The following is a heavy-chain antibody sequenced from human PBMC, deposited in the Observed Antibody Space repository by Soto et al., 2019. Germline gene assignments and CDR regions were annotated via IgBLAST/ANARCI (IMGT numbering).Heavy chain of an antibody. CDR2: IGANGGTT. CDR1: GFTFSSFA. J-gene: IGHJ4*02. D-gene: IGHD1-20*01. V-gene: IGHV3-23*01. CDR3: AKPPDYNWNDY. Sequence: GGSLRLSCAASGFTFSSFAMSWVRQAPGKGLEWVSAIGANGGTTYYADSVKGRFTISRDNSKDTLYLQMNNLRAEDTAVYYCAKPPDYNWNDYWGQGTLVTVSS.